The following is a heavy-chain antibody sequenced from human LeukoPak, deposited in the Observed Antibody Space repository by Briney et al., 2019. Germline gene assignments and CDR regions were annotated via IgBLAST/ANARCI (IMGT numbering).Heavy chain of an antibody. J-gene: IGHJ6*03. CDR3: ATGGYSGYAAYYYYMDV. Sequence: ASVKVSCKASGYTFTGYYMHWVRQAPGQGLEWMGWINPNSGGTNYAQKFQGRVTMTRDTSISTAYMELSSLRFEDTAVYYCATGGYSGYAAYYYYMDVWGKGTTVTVSS. CDR1: GYTFTGYY. CDR2: INPNSGGT. D-gene: IGHD5-12*01. V-gene: IGHV1-2*02.